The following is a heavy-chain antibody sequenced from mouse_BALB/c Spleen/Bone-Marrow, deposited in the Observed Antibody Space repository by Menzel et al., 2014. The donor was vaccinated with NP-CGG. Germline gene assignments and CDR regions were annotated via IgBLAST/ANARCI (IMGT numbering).Heavy chain of an antibody. CDR1: GFTFSYFG. CDR3: ARERTGFDY. D-gene: IGHD4-1*01. V-gene: IGHV5-17*02. CDR2: ISSGSSII. Sequence: DVQLVESGGGLVQPGGSRKLSCAASGFTFSYFGMHWVRQAPEKGLEWVAYISSGSSIIYYADTVKGRFTISRDNPKNTLFLQMTSLRSEDMAMYYCARERTGFDYWGQGTTLTVSS. J-gene: IGHJ2*01.